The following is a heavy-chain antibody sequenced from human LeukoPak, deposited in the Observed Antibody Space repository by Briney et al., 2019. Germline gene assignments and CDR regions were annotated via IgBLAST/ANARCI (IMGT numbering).Heavy chain of an antibody. J-gene: IGHJ3*02. CDR3: TRGGYCGGDCYLTDDAFDI. CDR1: GFTFSSYD. CDR2: IGTAGDT. Sequence: GGSLRLSCAASGFTFSSYDMRWVRQATGKGLEWVSAIGTAGDTYYPGSVQGRFTISRENAKNSLYLQMNSLRAGDTAVYYCTRGGYCGGDCYLTDDAFDIWGQGTMVTVSS. V-gene: IGHV3-13*01. D-gene: IGHD2-21*02.